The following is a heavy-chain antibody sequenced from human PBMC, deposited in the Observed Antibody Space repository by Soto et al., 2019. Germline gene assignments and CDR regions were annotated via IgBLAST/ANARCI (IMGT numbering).Heavy chain of an antibody. CDR1: GGTFSSYT. D-gene: IGHD3-10*01. V-gene: IGHV1-69*08. Sequence: QVQLVQSGAEVKKPGSSVKVSCKASGGTFSSYTISWVRQAPGQGLEWMGRIIPILGIANYAQKFQGRVTITADKSTSAAYMELGSLSSEDTAVYYCAREWGDAYYYGSGGPVGGMDVWGQGTTVTVSS. CDR2: IIPILGIA. J-gene: IGHJ6*02. CDR3: AREWGDAYYYGSGGPVGGMDV.